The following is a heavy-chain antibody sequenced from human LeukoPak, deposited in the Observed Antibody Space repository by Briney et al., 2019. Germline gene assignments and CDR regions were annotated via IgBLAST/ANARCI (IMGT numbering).Heavy chain of an antibody. CDR2: IYSGGST. J-gene: IGHJ4*02. V-gene: IGHV3-53*01. CDR3: AREDPYGDSTTAHY. D-gene: IGHD4-17*01. Sequence: GGSLRLSCAASGFSLSAYWMSWVRQAPGKGLEWVSVIYSGGSTYYADSVKGRFTISRDNSKNTLYLQMNSLRAEDTAVYYCAREDPYGDSTTAHYWGQGTLVTVSS. CDR1: GFSLSAYW.